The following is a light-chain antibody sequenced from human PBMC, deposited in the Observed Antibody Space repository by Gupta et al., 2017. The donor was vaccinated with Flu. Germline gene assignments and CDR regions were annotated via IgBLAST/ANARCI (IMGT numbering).Light chain of an antibody. CDR1: NIASKT. J-gene: IGLJ2*01. CDR2: DDS. V-gene: IGLV3-21*03. Sequence: SYVLTQPPSVSVAPGKTARNTCGGNNIASKTVHGYQHKPGQAPVLVFYDDSNRPSGIPERFSGSNSGNTATLIITRVEAGDEADYYCQVCDDTTDPGFCGGTKLTVL. CDR3: QVCDDTTDPG.